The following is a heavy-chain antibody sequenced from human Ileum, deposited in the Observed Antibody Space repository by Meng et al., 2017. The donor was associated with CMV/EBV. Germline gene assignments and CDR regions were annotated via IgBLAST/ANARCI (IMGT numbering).Heavy chain of an antibody. CDR3: LTYTSSSHSFGT. CDR1: GDTPTADF. CDR2: INSHSGAT. V-gene: IGHV1-2*02. D-gene: IGHD6-6*01. J-gene: IGHJ5*02. Sequence: ASVKVSCKASGDTPTADFMFWVRQAPGQGLEWMGWINSHSGATQHAQKFQGRFTMTRDTSISTVYMDLSSLRSDDTADYYCLTYTSSSHSFGTWGQGTLVTVSS.